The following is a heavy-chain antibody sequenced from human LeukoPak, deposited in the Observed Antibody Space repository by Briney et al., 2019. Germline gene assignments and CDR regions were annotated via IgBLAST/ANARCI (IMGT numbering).Heavy chain of an antibody. CDR2: INGAGDNT. J-gene: IGHJ4*02. CDR3: AKVSVCYGCYLDY. Sequence: GGSLRLSCAASGYTFSSHGLTWVRQAPGKGLEWVSTINGAGDNTYYAETVKGRFTISRDNSKNTLYLQMHSLRAEDTAIYYCAKVSVCYGCYLDYWGQGTPVTVS. V-gene: IGHV3-23*01. CDR1: GYTFSSHG. D-gene: IGHD3-16*01.